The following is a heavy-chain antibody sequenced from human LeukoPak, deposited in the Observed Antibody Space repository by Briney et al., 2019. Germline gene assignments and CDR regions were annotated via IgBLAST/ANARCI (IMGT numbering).Heavy chain of an antibody. J-gene: IGHJ4*02. Sequence: ASVKVSCKTSGYTFTSNHIHWMRQAPGQGLEWMGTIYSGNGGRNYAQAFQGRVTMTRNTSISTAYMELSSLRSEDTAVYYCARGPFYRYCSSTSCHRYYFDYWGQGTLVTVSS. CDR1: GYTFTSNH. CDR2: IYSGNGGR. CDR3: ARGPFYRYCSSTSCHRYYFDY. D-gene: IGHD2-2*01. V-gene: IGHV1-8*01.